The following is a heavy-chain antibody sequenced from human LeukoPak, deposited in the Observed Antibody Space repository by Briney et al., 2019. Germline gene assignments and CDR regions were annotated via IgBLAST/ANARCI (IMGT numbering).Heavy chain of an antibody. D-gene: IGHD3-10*01. J-gene: IGHJ2*01. CDR3: ASTYGSENYYNHRWYFAL. CDR1: GSSISNYY. Sequence: KSSETLSLTCTVSGSSISNYYWSWIRQPPGKGLEWIGYIFYSGSTDYNPSLKSRVTISVDTSKNQFSLKLSSVTAADTAVYYCASTYGSENYYNHRWYFALWSRGTLVTVSS. V-gene: IGHV4-59*01. CDR2: IFYSGST.